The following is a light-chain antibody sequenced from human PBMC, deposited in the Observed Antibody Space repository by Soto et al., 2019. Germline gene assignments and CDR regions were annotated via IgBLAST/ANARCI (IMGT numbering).Light chain of an antibody. CDR3: SSYTSSSTRV. CDR1: SSDVGGYNS. V-gene: IGLV2-14*03. Sequence: QLVLTQPASVSGSPGQSITIYCIGTSSDVGGYNSVSWYQQHPGKAPKLMIYDVSNRPSGVSDRFSGSKSADTASLTISGLQAEDEADYYCSSYTSSSTRVFGTGTKVTVL. CDR2: DVS. J-gene: IGLJ1*01.